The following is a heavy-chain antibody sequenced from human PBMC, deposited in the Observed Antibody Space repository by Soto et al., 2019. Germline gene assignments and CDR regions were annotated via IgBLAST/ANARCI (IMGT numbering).Heavy chain of an antibody. J-gene: IGHJ4*02. CDR2: IYYSGSS. V-gene: IGHV4-31*03. D-gene: IGHD1-26*01. CDR1: GGSISGGSYH. Sequence: SDTLSLTCNVSGGSISGGSYHWSWIRQHPGKGLEWIGNIYYSGSSYYNPSLKSRATISIDTSKDQFSLRLGSVTAADTAVYYCARVEGSSYYFRHDCWGRGTLVTVSS. CDR3: ARVEGSSYYFRHDC.